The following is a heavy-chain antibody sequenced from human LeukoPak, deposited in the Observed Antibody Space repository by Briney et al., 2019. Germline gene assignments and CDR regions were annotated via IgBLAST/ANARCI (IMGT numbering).Heavy chain of an antibody. J-gene: IGHJ4*02. V-gene: IGHV3-53*01. Sequence: QPGGSLRLSCAASGFTVSSNYMSWVRQAPGKGLEWVSVIYSGGSTYYADSVKGRFTISRDNSKNTLYLQMNSLRAEDTAVYFCAKRGVVIRVILVGFHKETYYFDSWGQGALVIVSS. D-gene: IGHD3-22*01. CDR1: GFTVSSNY. CDR2: IYSGGST. CDR3: AKRGVVIRVILVGFHKETYYFDS.